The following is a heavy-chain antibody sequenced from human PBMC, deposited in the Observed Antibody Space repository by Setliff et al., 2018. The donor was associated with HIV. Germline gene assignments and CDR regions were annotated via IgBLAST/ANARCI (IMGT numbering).Heavy chain of an antibody. CDR1: GGSISNYY. Sequence: SETLSLTCTVSGGSISNYYWTWIRQPPGKGLECMGYIYYSGSTNYTPSLKNRVTISIDTSKNQFSLKLSSVTAADTAVYYCARQHYYDSSGRNLMDVWGKGTTVTVSS. V-gene: IGHV4-59*08. J-gene: IGHJ6*03. CDR3: ARQHYYDSSGRNLMDV. CDR2: IYYSGST. D-gene: IGHD3-22*01.